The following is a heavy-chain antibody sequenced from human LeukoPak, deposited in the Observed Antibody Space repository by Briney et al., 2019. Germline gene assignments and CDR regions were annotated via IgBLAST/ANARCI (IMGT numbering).Heavy chain of an antibody. CDR2: TYYRSKWYN. V-gene: IGHV6-1*01. CDR1: GDSVSSNSAA. J-gene: IGHJ4*02. D-gene: IGHD6-19*01. Sequence: SQTLSLTCAISGDSVSSNSAAWNWIRQSPSRGLEWLGRTYYRSKWYNDYAVSVKSRITINPDTSKNQFSLKLTSVTAADTAVYYCARNPPGGDVTVAGTGFWGQGTLVTVSS. CDR3: ARNPPGGDVTVAGTGF.